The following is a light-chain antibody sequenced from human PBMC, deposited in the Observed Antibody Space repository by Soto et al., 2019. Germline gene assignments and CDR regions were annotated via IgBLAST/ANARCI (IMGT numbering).Light chain of an antibody. CDR1: QSISSY. Sequence: DIQMTQSPSSLSASVGDRVTITCRASQSISSYLNWYQQKPGKAPKLLIYAASSVQSGVPTRFSGSGSGTDFTLTIXSXXXXXXXTXCXQQSYSTPLTFGGGTKVEIK. J-gene: IGKJ4*01. CDR2: AAS. CDR3: QQSYSTPLT. V-gene: IGKV1-39*01.